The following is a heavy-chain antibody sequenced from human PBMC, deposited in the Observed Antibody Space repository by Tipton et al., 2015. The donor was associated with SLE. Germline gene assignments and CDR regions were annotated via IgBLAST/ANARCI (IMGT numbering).Heavy chain of an antibody. D-gene: IGHD3-10*01. V-gene: IGHV4-34*01. J-gene: IGHJ4*02. CDR2: VNHSGST. CDR1: GGSVSGHY. Sequence: TLSLTCAVYGGSVSGHYWSWIRQPPGKGLEWIGEVNHSGSTNYNPSLKSRVTISVDTSKNQFSLKLSSVTAADTAVYYCARDRLVRGVHFDYWGQGTLVTVSS. CDR3: ARDRLVRGVHFDY.